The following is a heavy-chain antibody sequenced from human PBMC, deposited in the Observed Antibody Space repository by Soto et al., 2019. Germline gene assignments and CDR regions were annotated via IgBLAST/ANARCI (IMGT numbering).Heavy chain of an antibody. CDR1: GFTFSSYG. CDR3: AKGSDGYKVEGVVLGY. Sequence: PGGSLRLSCAASGFTFSSYGMHWVRQAPGKGLEWVAVISYDGSNKYYADSVKGRFTISRDNSKNTLYLQMNSLRAEDTAVYYCAKGSDGYKVEGVVLGYWGQGTLVTVS. V-gene: IGHV3-30*18. CDR2: ISYDGSNK. J-gene: IGHJ4*02. D-gene: IGHD5-12*01.